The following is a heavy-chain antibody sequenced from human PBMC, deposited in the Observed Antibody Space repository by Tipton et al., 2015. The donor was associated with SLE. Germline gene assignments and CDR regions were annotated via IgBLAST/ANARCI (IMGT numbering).Heavy chain of an antibody. Sequence: TLSLTCTVSGGSISSGGYYWGWIRQPPGKGLEWIGSIYYSGSTYYNPSLKSRVTISVDTSKNQFSLKLSSVTAADTAVYYCARGQPNPSTQQLVRNWFDPWGQGTLVTVSS. J-gene: IGHJ5*02. CDR3: ARGQPNPSTQQLVRNWFDP. V-gene: IGHV4-39*07. D-gene: IGHD6-13*01. CDR1: GGSISSGGYY. CDR2: IYYSGST.